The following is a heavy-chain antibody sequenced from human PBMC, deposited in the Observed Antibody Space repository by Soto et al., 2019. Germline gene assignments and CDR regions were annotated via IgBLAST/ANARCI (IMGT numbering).Heavy chain of an antibody. J-gene: IGHJ4*02. V-gene: IGHV3-48*03. CDR2: ISSSGSTI. Sequence: PGGSLSLSCAASGFTFSSYEMNWVRQAPGKGLEWVSYISSSGSTIYYADSVKGRFTISRDNAKNSLYLQMNSLRAEDTAVYYCARDMGPRLFDYWGQGTLVTVSS. D-gene: IGHD3-10*01. CDR1: GFTFSSYE. CDR3: ARDMGPRLFDY.